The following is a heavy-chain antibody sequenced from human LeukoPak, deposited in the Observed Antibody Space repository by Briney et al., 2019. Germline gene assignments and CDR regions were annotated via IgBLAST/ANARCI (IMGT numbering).Heavy chain of an antibody. D-gene: IGHD2-8*01. CDR1: GFTFSSYW. J-gene: IGHJ4*02. V-gene: IGHV3-74*01. CDR2: INSDGSST. Sequence: GGSLRLSCAASGFTFSSYWMHWVRQAPGKGLVWVSRINSDGSSTSYADSVKGRFTISRDNAKNTLYLQMNSLRVEDTAIYYCAKQSYARSLGEGGPGTLVTVSS. CDR3: AKQSYARSLGE.